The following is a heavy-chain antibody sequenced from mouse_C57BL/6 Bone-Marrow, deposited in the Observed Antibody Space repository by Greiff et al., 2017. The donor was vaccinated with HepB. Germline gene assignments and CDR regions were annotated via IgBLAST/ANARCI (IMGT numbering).Heavy chain of an antibody. D-gene: IGHD2-1*01. Sequence: QVHVKQSGAELARPGASVKLSCKASGYTFTSYGISWVKQRTGQGLEWIGEIYPRSGNTYYNEKFKGKATLTADKSSSTAYMELRSLTSEDSAVYFCARIFYYGYAMDYWGQGTSVTVSS. V-gene: IGHV1-81*01. CDR1: GYTFTSYG. CDR3: ARIFYYGYAMDY. CDR2: IYPRSGNT. J-gene: IGHJ4*01.